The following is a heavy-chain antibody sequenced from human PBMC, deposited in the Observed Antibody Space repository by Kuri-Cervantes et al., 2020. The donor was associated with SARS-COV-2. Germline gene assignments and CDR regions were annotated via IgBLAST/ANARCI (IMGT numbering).Heavy chain of an antibody. V-gene: IGHV3-21*04. CDR2: ISSSSSYI. Sequence: GESLKISCAASGFTFSSYSMNWVRQAPGKGLEWVSSISSSSSYIYYADSVKGRFTISRDNAKNSLYLQMNSLRAEDTAVYHCAKPTLATRPRWFHAWGQGTLVTVSS. CDR3: AKPTLATRPRWFHA. J-gene: IGHJ5*02. D-gene: IGHD4-23*01. CDR1: GFTFSSYS.